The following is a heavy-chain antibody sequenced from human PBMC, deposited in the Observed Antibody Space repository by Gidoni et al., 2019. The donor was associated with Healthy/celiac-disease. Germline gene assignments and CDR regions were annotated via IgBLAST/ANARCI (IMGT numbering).Heavy chain of an antibody. V-gene: IGHV3-21*01. D-gene: IGHD3-22*01. CDR1: GFTFSSYS. Sequence: EVQLVESGGGLVKPGGSLRLSCAASGFTFSSYSMNWVRQAPGKGLEWVSSISSSSSYIYYADSVKGRFTISRDNARNSLYLQMNSLRAEDTAVYYCAREGPLITMIVVVKVSSFDYWGQGTLVTVSS. J-gene: IGHJ4*02. CDR3: AREGPLITMIVVVKVSSFDY. CDR2: ISSSSSYI.